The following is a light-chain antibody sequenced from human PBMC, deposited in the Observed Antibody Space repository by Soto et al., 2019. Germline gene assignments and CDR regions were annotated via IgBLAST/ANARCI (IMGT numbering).Light chain of an antibody. CDR3: QQYYHTPRT. CDR2: WAS. J-gene: IGKJ2*01. Sequence: VITHASASLAVSVVERATIICKSSQRGLHPSSNQRYLAWYQQKPGQAPELLLYWASARECGVPDRFSGSGSGTDFTLTISSLQADDVAVYYCQQYYHTPRTFGQGTKVDI. V-gene: IGKV4-1*01. CDR1: QRGLHPSSNQRY.